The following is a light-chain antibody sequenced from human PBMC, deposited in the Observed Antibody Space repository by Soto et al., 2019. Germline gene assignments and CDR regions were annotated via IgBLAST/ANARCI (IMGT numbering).Light chain of an antibody. CDR2: EVS. Sequence: QSALTQPPSASGSPGQSVTISCTGTSSDVGGYNYVSWYQQHPGKAPKLMIYEVSKRPSGVPDRFSGSKSGNTASLTVSGLPAEDEADYYCSSYAGSNNLYVFGTGTKVTVL. CDR3: SSYAGSNNLYV. V-gene: IGLV2-8*01. J-gene: IGLJ1*01. CDR1: SSDVGGYNY.